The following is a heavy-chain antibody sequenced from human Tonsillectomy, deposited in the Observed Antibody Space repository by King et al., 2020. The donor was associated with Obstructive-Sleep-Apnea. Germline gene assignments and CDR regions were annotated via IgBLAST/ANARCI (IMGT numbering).Heavy chain of an antibody. J-gene: IGHJ5*02. CDR3: ARNLGVAARPDNWFDP. V-gene: IGHV4-59*01. D-gene: IGHD6-6*01. Sequence: QLQESGQGLVKPSETLSLTCTVSGGSFRSYYWSWIRQSPGKGLEWIGYIHYSGNSNYNPSLKSRVTISVDTSKNQFSLRLSSVTPADTAVYYCARNLGVAARPDNWFDPWGQGTLVSVSS. CDR2: IHYSGNS. CDR1: GGSFRSYY.